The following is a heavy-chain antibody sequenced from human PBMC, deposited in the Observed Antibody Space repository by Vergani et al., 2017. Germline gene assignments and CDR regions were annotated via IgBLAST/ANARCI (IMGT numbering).Heavy chain of an antibody. J-gene: IGHJ5*02. Sequence: QVQLQQWGAGLLKPSETLSLTCAVYGGSFSGYYWSWIRQPPGKGLEWIGEINHSGSTNYNPSLKSRVTISVDTSKNQFSPKLSSVTAADTAVYYCATLSIAARRGPSNWFDPWGQGTLVTVSS. V-gene: IGHV4-34*01. CDR3: ATLSIAARRGPSNWFDP. CDR2: INHSGST. D-gene: IGHD6-6*01. CDR1: GGSFSGYY.